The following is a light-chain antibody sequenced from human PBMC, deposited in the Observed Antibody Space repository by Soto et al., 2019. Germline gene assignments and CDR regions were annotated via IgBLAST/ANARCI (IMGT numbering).Light chain of an antibody. V-gene: IGLV1-44*01. CDR3: ATWDDSVVV. J-gene: IGLJ1*01. Sequence: QSVLIQPPSASGTPGQTITISCSGSTSNIGTNTVDWFQHLPGSAPKLLIYTNDQRPSGVPDRFSGSRSGTSASLAISGLQSEDEADYYCATWDDSVVVFGTGTKLTVL. CDR1: TSNIGTNT. CDR2: TND.